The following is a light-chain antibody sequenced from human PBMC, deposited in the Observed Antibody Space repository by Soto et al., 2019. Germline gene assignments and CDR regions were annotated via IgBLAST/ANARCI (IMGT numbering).Light chain of an antibody. CDR2: AAS. V-gene: IGKV1-39*01. CDR1: QSISDY. J-gene: IGKJ1*01. CDR3: QQSYNTPQT. Sequence: DIQMTQSPSSLSASVGDRVTITCRASQSISDYLNWYQQKPGKAPKLLIYAASSLQSGVPSRFSGSESGTDFTLTISSLQPEDFATYYCQQSYNTPQTFGQGTKVDIK.